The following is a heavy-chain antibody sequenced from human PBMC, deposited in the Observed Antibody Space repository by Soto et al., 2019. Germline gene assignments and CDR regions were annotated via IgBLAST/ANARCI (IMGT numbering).Heavy chain of an antibody. J-gene: IGHJ6*03. Sequence: QVQLVQSGAEVKKPGSSVKVSCKTSGGTFSSYTISWVRQAPGQGLEKKGMIIPILGIANYAQKFQGRVTITADKSTSTAYMELSSLRSEDTAVYYCARFMYPSAAPTDFYYYYMDVWGKGTTVTVSS. CDR2: IIPILGIA. CDR1: GGTFSSYT. V-gene: IGHV1-69*02. CDR3: ARFMYPSAAPTDFYYYYMDV. D-gene: IGHD2-2*01.